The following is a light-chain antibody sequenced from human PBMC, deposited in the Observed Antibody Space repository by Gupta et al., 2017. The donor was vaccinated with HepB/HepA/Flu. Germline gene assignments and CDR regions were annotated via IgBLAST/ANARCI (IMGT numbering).Light chain of an antibody. Sequence: EIVMTQSPATLSVSPGERATLSCRASQSVSSNLAWYQQKPGQAPRLLIYGASTRATGIPARFSGSGSGTEFTLTISSLQSEDFAVYYCQQYNNWPPRFGQGTXVEIK. CDR1: QSVSSN. V-gene: IGKV3-15*01. CDR3: QQYNNWPPR. CDR2: GAS. J-gene: IGKJ1*01.